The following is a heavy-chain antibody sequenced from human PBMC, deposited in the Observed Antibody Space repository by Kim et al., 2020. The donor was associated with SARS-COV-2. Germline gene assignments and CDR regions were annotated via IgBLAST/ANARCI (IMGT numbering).Heavy chain of an antibody. V-gene: IGHV3-23*01. CDR3: AKDRTFDSSCYLGIAAFVI. Sequence: GGSLRLSCAASGFTFSSYAMSWVRQAPGKGLEWVSAISGSGGSTYYADSVKGRFTISRDNSKNTLYLQMNSLRAEETAVYYCAKDRTFDSSCYLGIAAFVIWGQGTIVTVSA. CDR2: ISGSGGST. J-gene: IGHJ3*02. D-gene: IGHD3-22*01. CDR1: GFTFSSYA.